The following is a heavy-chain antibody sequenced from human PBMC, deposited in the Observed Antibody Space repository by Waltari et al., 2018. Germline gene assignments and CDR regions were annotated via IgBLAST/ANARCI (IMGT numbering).Heavy chain of an antibody. CDR1: GGSISSYS. J-gene: IGHJ4*02. CDR3: ARAYGSGSYYPPYYFDY. D-gene: IGHD3-10*01. CDR2: IYYSGST. Sequence: QVQLQESGPGLVKPSETLSLTCTVSGGSISSYSWSWIRQPPGKGLEWIGYIYYSGSTNYNPSLKSRVTISVDTSKNQFSLKLSSVTAADTAVYYCARAYGSGSYYPPYYFDYWGQGTLVTVSS. V-gene: IGHV4-59*01.